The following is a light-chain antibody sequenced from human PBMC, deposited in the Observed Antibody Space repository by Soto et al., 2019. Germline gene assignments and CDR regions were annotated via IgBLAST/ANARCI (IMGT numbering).Light chain of an antibody. V-gene: IGKV3-11*01. CDR1: QSVSSY. J-gene: IGKJ3*01. CDR2: DAS. CDR3: QQRSNWPPFT. Sequence: EIVLTQSPATLSLSPGERATLSCRASQSVSSYLAWSQQNPGQAPRLLIYDASNRATGIPARFSGSGSGTDLALTISSLEPEDFAVYYCQQRSNWPPFTFGPGTKVDIK.